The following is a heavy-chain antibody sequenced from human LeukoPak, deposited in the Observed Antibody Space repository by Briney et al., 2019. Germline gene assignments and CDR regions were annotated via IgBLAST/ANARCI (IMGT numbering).Heavy chain of an antibody. CDR1: GYTFTSYY. Sequence: ASVKVCCKASGYTFTSYYMHWVRQAPGQGLEWMGIINPSGGSTSYAQKFQGRVTMTRDTSTSTVYMELSSLRSEDTAVYYCARESMAATAIYSFDYWGQGTLVTVSS. J-gene: IGHJ4*02. CDR2: INPSGGST. CDR3: ARESMAATAIYSFDY. D-gene: IGHD2-2*02. V-gene: IGHV1-46*01.